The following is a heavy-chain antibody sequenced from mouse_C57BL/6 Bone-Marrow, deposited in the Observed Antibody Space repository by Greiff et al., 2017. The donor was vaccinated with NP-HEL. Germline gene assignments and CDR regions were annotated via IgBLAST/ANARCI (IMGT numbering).Heavy chain of an antibody. CDR1: GYTFTSYW. D-gene: IGHD1-1*01. Sequence: QVQLQQPGAELVKPGASVKMSCKASGYTFTSYWITWVKQRPGQGLEWIGDIYPGSGSTNYNEKFKSKATLTVDTSSSTAYMQLSSLTTEDSAVYYGAMIYYYGSAFSYGGQGTLVTVSA. CDR3: AMIYYYGSAFSY. V-gene: IGHV1-55*01. J-gene: IGHJ3*01. CDR2: IYPGSGST.